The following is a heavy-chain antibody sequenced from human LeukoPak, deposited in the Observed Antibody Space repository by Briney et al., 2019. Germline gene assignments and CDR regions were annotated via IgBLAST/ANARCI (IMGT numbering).Heavy chain of an antibody. D-gene: IGHD2-15*01. CDR3: ARLVIGYCSGGSCYDGFDY. V-gene: IGHV1-2*02. CDR1: GYTFTGYY. Sequence: ASVKVSCKASGYTFTGYYMHWVRQAPGQGLEWMGWINPNSGGTNYAQKFQGRVTMTRDTCISTAYMELSRLRSDDTAVYYCARLVIGYCSGGSCYDGFDYWGQGTLVTVSS. CDR2: INPNSGGT. J-gene: IGHJ4*02.